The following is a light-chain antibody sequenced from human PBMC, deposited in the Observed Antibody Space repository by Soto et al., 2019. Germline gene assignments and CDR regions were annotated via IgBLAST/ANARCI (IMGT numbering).Light chain of an antibody. CDR3: QQRSDWPQFT. CDR1: QSASSY. J-gene: IGKJ3*01. V-gene: IGKV3-11*01. Sequence: EIVLTQSPATLSLSPGERATLSCRASQSASSYLAWYQQKPGQAPRLLIYDASNRATGIPARFSGSGSGTAFTLPISSLEPEDFAVYYCQQRSDWPQFTFGPGTKVDLK. CDR2: DAS.